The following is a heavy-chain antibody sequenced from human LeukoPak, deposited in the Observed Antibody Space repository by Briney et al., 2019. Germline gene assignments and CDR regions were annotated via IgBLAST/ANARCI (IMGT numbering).Heavy chain of an antibody. D-gene: IGHD1-26*01. CDR3: ARDYGSPWAFDI. V-gene: IGHV1-18*01. J-gene: IGHJ3*02. Sequence: ASVKVSCKASGHTFTSYGISWVRQAPGQGLEWMGWISAYNGNTNYAQKFQGRVTMTRNTSISTAYMELSSQRSEDTAVYYCARDYGSPWAFDIWGQGTMVTVSS. CDR2: ISAYNGNT. CDR1: GHTFTSYG.